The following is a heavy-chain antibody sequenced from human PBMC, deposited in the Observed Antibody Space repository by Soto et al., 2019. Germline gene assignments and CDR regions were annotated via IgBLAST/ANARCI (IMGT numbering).Heavy chain of an antibody. CDR1: GGTFSSYA. V-gene: IGHV1-69*13. D-gene: IGHD3-22*01. Sequence: ASVKVSCKASGGTFSSYAISWVRQAPGQGLEWMGGIIPIFGTANYAQKFQGRVTITADESTSTAYMELSSLRSEDTAVYYCAGDRAYYYDSSGYYGHGSYYYYGMDVWGQGTTVTVSS. J-gene: IGHJ6*02. CDR2: IIPIFGTA. CDR3: AGDRAYYYDSSGYYGHGSYYYYGMDV.